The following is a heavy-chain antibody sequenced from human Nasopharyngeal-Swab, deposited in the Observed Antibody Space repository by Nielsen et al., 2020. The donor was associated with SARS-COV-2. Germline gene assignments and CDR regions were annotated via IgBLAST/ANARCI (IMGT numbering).Heavy chain of an antibody. Sequence: SETLSLTCTVSGGSISSGSIRSYYWRWIRQPPGKGLEWIGSFSYTGITNYNPSLKSRLPISVDMSKNPFSLKLSSVAAADTAVYYCAREVVGGLVDSWGQGTLVTVSS. CDR1: GGSISSGSIRSYY. D-gene: IGHD1-26*01. CDR2: FSYTGIT. V-gene: IGHV4-61*05. CDR3: AREVVGGLVDS. J-gene: IGHJ4*02.